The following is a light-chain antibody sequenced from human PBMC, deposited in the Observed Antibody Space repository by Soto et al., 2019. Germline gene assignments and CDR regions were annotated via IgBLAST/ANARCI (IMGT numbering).Light chain of an antibody. CDR2: GVS. J-gene: IGKJ5*01. V-gene: IGKV3-20*01. CDR1: RSLSSSY. Sequence: EVVSTQSPGTLSLSPGERATLSCRASRSLSSSYLAWYQQKPGQAPRLLIYGVSSRAAGIPDRFSGSVSGTDFTLTISSLQSEDFVVYYCQQYNSWPPITFGQGTRLEIK. CDR3: QQYNSWPPIT.